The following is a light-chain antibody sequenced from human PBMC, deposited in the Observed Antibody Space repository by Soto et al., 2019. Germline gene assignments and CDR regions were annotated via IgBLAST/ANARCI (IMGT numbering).Light chain of an antibody. Sequence: DIEMTQSPATLSSFVGDRATITCRASRSISSWLAWYQQKPGKAPKLLIYDASNLESGVPSRFSGSGSGTEFTLTISSLQPDDFATYYCQQYNDSPLTFGRGTKVDI. CDR3: QQYNDSPLT. V-gene: IGKV1-5*01. CDR2: DAS. CDR1: RSISSW. J-gene: IGKJ4*01.